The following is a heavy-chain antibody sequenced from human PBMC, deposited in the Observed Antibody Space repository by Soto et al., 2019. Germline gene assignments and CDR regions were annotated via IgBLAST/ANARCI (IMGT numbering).Heavy chain of an antibody. D-gene: IGHD3-3*01. Sequence: ASVKVSCKASGYTFTSYGISWVRQAPGQGLEWMGWISAYNGNTNYAQKLQGRVTMTTDTSTSTAYMELRSLRSDDTAVYYCARIRIYDFWSGYYPLYYYYGMDVWGQWTTVTVSS. J-gene: IGHJ6*02. CDR2: ISAYNGNT. V-gene: IGHV1-18*01. CDR3: ARIRIYDFWSGYYPLYYYYGMDV. CDR1: GYTFTSYG.